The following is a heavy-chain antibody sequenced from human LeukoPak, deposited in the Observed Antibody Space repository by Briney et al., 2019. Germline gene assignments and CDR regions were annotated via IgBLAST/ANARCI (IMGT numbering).Heavy chain of an antibody. Sequence: SETLSLTCTVSGGSISSSSAYWSWIRQPPGKGLEWIGYIYHNGGTNYNPSLQSRLTISVDTSKNQFSLKLSSVTAADTAVYYCARHLRAVAGGRYFDYWGQGTQVTVSS. CDR3: ARHLRAVAGGRYFDY. V-gene: IGHV4-61*05. D-gene: IGHD6-19*01. CDR2: IYHNGGT. CDR1: GGSISSSSAY. J-gene: IGHJ4*02.